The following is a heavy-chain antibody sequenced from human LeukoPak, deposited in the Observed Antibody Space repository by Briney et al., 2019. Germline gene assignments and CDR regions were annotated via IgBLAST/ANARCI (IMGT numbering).Heavy chain of an antibody. Sequence: GTSLRLSCAASGFTFDDYVMHWVRQAPGKGLEWVSSIGWNKDKILYADSLKGRFTISRDNARRSLFLQMDSLRAEDTAFYYCAKAKRNSDYLFDYWGQGTLVAVSS. V-gene: IGHV3-9*01. CDR3: AKAKRNSDYLFDY. J-gene: IGHJ4*02. D-gene: IGHD5-12*01. CDR1: GFTFDDYV. CDR2: IGWNKDKI.